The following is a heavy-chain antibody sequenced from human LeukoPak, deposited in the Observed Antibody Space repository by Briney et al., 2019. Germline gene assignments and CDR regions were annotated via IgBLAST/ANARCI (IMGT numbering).Heavy chain of an antibody. CDR1: GCTLTELS. J-gene: IGHJ4*02. V-gene: IGHV1-24*01. CDR2: FDPEDGET. D-gene: IGHD3-3*01. CDR3: ATYDFWSGYCTH. Sequence: ASVKVSCKVSGCTLTELSRHWVRQAPGKGLEWMGGFDPEDGETIYAQKFQGRVTMTEDTSTDTAYMELSSLRSEDTAVYYCATYDFWSGYCTHWGQGTLVTVSS.